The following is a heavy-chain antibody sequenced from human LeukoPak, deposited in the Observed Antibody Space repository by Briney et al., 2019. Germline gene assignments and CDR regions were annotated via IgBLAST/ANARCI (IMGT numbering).Heavy chain of an antibody. D-gene: IGHD2-2*01. Sequence: ASVKVSCKASGYTFTGYYMHWVRQAPGQGLEWMGWINPNSGGTNYAQKFQGRVTMTRDTSISTAYMELSRLRSDDTAVYYCARDAVRVVVPAARPIDYWGQGTLVTVSS. CDR1: GYTFTGYY. CDR2: INPNSGGT. V-gene: IGHV1-2*02. J-gene: IGHJ4*02. CDR3: ARDAVRVVVPAARPIDY.